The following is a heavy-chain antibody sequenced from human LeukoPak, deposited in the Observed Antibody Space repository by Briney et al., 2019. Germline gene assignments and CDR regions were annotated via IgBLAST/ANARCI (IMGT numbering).Heavy chain of an antibody. CDR3: ARTSYSGGYFDY. Sequence: SVKVSCKASGGTFSSYAISWVRQAPGQGLEWMGGIIPIFGTANYAQKFQGRVTITADKSTSTAYMELSSLRSEDTAVYYCARTSYSGGYFDYWGQGTLVTVSS. J-gene: IGHJ4*02. CDR1: GGTFSSYA. D-gene: IGHD6-19*01. V-gene: IGHV1-69*06. CDR2: IIPIFGTA.